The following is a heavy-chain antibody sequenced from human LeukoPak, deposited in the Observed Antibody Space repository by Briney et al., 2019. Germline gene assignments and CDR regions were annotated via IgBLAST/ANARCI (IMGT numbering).Heavy chain of an antibody. J-gene: IGHJ4*02. CDR2: IYYSGST. CDR3: ARDTGRLSPHYFDY. V-gene: IGHV4-39*07. CDR1: GGSISSSSYY. D-gene: IGHD3-16*02. Sequence: SETLSLTCTVSGGSISSSSYYWGWIRQPPGKGLEWIGSIYYSGSTYYNPSLKSRVTISVDTSKKQFSLKLSSVTAADTAVYYCARDTGRLSPHYFDYWGQGTLVTVSS.